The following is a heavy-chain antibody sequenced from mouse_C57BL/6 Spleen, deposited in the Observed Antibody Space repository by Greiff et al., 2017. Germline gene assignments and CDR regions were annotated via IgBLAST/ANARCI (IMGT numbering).Heavy chain of an antibody. V-gene: IGHV10-1*01. Sequence: EVQLVESGGGLVQPKGSLKLSCAASGFSFNTYAMNWVRQAPGKGLEWVARIRSKSNNYATYYADSVKDRFTISRDDSESMLYLQMNNLKTEDTAMYYCVSPYDGYYVAWFAYWGQGTLVTVSA. CDR2: IRSKSNNYAT. CDR1: GFSFNTYA. D-gene: IGHD2-3*01. J-gene: IGHJ3*01. CDR3: VSPYDGYYVAWFAY.